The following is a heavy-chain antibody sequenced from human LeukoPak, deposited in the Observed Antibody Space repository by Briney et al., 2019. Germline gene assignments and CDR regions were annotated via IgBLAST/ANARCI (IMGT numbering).Heavy chain of an antibody. CDR1: GFTFSSYG. V-gene: IGHV3-30*02. CDR3: ARAWYYYDSSAYYGDY. D-gene: IGHD3-22*01. J-gene: IGHJ4*02. CDR2: IRYDGSNK. Sequence: GGSLRLSCAASGFTFSSYGMHWVHQAPGKGLEWVAFIRYDGSNKYYVDSVKGRFTISRDNSKNTLYLQMNSLRAEDTAVYYCARAWYYYDSSAYYGDYWGQGTLVTVSS.